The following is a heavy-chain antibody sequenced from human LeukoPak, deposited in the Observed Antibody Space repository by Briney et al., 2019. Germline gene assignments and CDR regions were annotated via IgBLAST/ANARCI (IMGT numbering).Heavy chain of an antibody. D-gene: IGHD2-2*01. J-gene: IGHJ5*02. CDR3: AREPCSSTSCWSEGYFDP. Sequence: ASVKVSCRASGYTFTGYYMHWVRQAPGQGLEWMGWINPNSGGTNYAQKLQGRVTMTTDTSTSTAYMELRSLRSDDTAVYYCAREPCSSTSCWSEGYFDPWGQGTLVTVSS. V-gene: IGHV1-2*02. CDR1: GYTFTGYY. CDR2: INPNSGGT.